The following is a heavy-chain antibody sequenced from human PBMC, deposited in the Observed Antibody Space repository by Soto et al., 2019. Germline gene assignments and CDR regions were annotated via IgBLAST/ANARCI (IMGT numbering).Heavy chain of an antibody. CDR2: VSFDGRNK. J-gene: IGHJ1*01. CDR3: PFRTVQPAMDDLDK. D-gene: IGHD1-1*01. V-gene: IGHV3-30*03. CDR1: GFTFSAYG. Sequence: QLQLVESGGRVVQPGKSLRLSCAASGFTFSAYGVHWVRLAPGKGLEWVAVVSFDGRNKFYADSVKGRYTNSRFHSPTSVYLHIHTLKTEDTAVSYFPFRTVQPAMDDLDKWGQGTLVTVSS.